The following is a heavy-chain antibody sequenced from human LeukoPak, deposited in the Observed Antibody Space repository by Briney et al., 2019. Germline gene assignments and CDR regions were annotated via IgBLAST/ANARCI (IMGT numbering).Heavy chain of an antibody. Sequence: ASVKVSCKVSGYTLTELSMHWVRQAPGKGLEWMGGFDPEDGETIYAQKFQGRVTMTEDTSTDTAYMELSSLRSEDTAVYYCATDLFTMVRGVIIIWGQGTLVTVSS. CDR3: ATDLFTMVRGVIII. J-gene: IGHJ4*02. D-gene: IGHD3-10*01. CDR1: GYTLTELS. CDR2: FDPEDGET. V-gene: IGHV1-24*01.